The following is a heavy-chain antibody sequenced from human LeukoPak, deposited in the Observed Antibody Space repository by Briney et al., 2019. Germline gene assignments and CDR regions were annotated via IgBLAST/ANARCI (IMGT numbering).Heavy chain of an antibody. D-gene: IGHD4/OR15-4a*01. CDR2: IRYDGSNK. J-gene: IGHJ4*02. V-gene: IGHV3-30*02. Sequence: GGSLRLSCAASGFTFSSYAMSWVRQAPGKGLEGVAFIRYDGSNKYYADSVKGRFTISRDNSKNTLYLQMNSLRAEDTAVYYCAKGVLTARGLFDYWGQGTLVTVSS. CDR1: GFTFSSYA. CDR3: AKGVLTARGLFDY.